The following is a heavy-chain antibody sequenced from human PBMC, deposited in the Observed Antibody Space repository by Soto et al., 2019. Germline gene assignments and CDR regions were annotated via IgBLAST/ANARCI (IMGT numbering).Heavy chain of an antibody. CDR3: ARRVSYGEDY. D-gene: IGHD3-10*01. Sequence: PSETLSLTCTVSGGSISSSSYYWGWIRQPPGKGLEWIGSIYYSGSTYYNPSLKSRVTISVDTSKNQFSLKLSSVTAADTAVYYCARRVSYGEDYWGQGTLVTVSS. J-gene: IGHJ4*02. CDR1: GGSISSSSYY. V-gene: IGHV4-39*01. CDR2: IYYSGST.